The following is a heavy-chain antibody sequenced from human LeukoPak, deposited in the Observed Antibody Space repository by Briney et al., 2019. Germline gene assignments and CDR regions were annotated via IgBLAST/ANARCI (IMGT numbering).Heavy chain of an antibody. D-gene: IGHD2-8*01. CDR2: IYYSGST. V-gene: IGHV4-31*03. CDR1: GGSISSGGYY. CDR3: AVNGGTQSQYYFDY. Sequence: PSETLSLTCTVSGGSISSGGYYWSWIRQHPGKGLEWIGYIYYSGSTYYNPSLKSRVTISVDTSKNPFSLKLSSVTAADTAVYYCAVNGGTQSQYYFDYWGQGTLVTVSS. J-gene: IGHJ4*02.